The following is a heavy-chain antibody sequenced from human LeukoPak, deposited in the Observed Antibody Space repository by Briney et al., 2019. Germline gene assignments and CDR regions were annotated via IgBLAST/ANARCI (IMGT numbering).Heavy chain of an antibody. V-gene: IGHV1-3*01. CDR2: INAGDGNT. D-gene: IGHD3-22*01. CDR3: ARGRRDSSGYRMDV. J-gene: IGHJ6*02. Sequence: ASVTVSCKASGYTFTSYAMHWVRQAPGQRLEWMGWINAGDGNTKYSQKFQGRVTITRDTSASTAYMELSSLRSEDTAVYYCARGRRDSSGYRMDVWGQGTTVTVSS. CDR1: GYTFTSYA.